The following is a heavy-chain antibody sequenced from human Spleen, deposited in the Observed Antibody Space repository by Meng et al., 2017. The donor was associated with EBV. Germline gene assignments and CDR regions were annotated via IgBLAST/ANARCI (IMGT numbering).Heavy chain of an antibody. CDR2: ISGNGGRT. J-gene: IGHJ4*02. Sequence: ELQLVESGGGLVQPGGSLRLSCAAFRFTFSNYAMSWVRQAPGKGLEWVSTISGNGGRTYYADSIKGRFTISRDNSRNILDLQMNSLRAEDTAVYYCIAAAATWGQGTLVTVSS. D-gene: IGHD6-13*01. CDR1: RFTFSNYA. V-gene: IGHV3-23*04. CDR3: IAAAAT.